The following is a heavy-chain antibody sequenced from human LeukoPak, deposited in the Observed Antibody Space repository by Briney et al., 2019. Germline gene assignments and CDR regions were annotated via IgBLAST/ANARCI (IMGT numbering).Heavy chain of an antibody. J-gene: IGHJ4*02. D-gene: IGHD6-13*01. CDR2: IDYSGST. Sequence: AETLCLTCAVSGVTISSYDWSWIRQPPGKGLEWIGYIDYSGSTNYNPSLKSRVTISVDTSKNQFSLKLGSVTAADTAVYYCARDSAAGTGFDYWGQGTLVTVSS. CDR1: GVTISSYD. V-gene: IGHV4-59*01. CDR3: ARDSAAGTGFDY.